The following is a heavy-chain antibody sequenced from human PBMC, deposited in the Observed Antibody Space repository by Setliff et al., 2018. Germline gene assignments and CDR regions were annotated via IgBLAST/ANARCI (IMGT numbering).Heavy chain of an antibody. Sequence: SVKVSCKASGGTFSSYAISWVRQAPGQGLEWMGRIIPIFGTANYAQKFQGRVTITADKSTSAAYMELSSLRSEDTAVYYCARDRPPYYYDSSGYYYSAENFDYWGQGTLVTVSS. J-gene: IGHJ4*02. CDR1: GGTFSSYA. D-gene: IGHD3-22*01. V-gene: IGHV1-69*06. CDR3: ARDRPPYYYDSSGYYYSAENFDY. CDR2: IIPIFGTA.